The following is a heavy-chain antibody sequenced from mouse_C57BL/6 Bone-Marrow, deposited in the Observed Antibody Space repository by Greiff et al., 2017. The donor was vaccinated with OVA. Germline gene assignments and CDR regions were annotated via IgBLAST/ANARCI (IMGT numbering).Heavy chain of an antibody. CDR1: FYSITLVYD. CDR2: ISYSGST. CDR3: ARELRFYYFDY. V-gene: IGHV3-1*01. J-gene: IGHJ2*01. Sequence: PSPSLSLTFTFTFYSITLVYDLHFIRHFPGNKLEWMGYISYSGSTNYNPSLKSRISITHDTSKNHFFLKLNSVTTEDTATYYCARELRFYYFDYWGQGTTLTVSS. D-gene: IGHD1-1*01.